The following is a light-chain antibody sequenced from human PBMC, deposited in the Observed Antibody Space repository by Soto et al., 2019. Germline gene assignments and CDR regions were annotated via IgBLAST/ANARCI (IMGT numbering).Light chain of an antibody. J-gene: IGKJ3*01. CDR3: QHSYSTPFA. V-gene: IGKV1-39*01. CDR2: AAS. CDR1: QSIRSY. Sequence: DIQMTQSPSSLSASVGDRVTITCRASQSIRSYLNLYQQKPGKAPNLLIYAASSLQSGLPSRFSGSGSGTDFTLTISSLQPEDFATYYCQHSYSTPFAFGPGTKVDIK.